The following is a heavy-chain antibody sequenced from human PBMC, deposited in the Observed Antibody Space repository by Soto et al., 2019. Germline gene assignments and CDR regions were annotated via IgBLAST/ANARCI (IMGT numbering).Heavy chain of an antibody. V-gene: IGHV1-3*01. CDR2: INAGNGNT. Sequence: QVQLVQSGAEVKKPGASVKVSCKASGYTFTSYAMHWVRQAPGQRLEWMGWINAGNGNTKYSQKFQGRVTITRDTSASTACMELSSLRSEDTAVYYCARGGYSGGWPFDYWGQGTLVTVSS. D-gene: IGHD6-25*01. J-gene: IGHJ4*02. CDR3: ARGGYSGGWPFDY. CDR1: GYTFTSYA.